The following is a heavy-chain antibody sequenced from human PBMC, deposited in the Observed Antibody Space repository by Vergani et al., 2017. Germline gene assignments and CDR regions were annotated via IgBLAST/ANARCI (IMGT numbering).Heavy chain of an antibody. Sequence: QVQLVESGGGVVQPGTSLRLSCVVSGFALNRHAMYWVRQAPGKGLEWVVGISFDGTNEYYPDLVKGRFTISRDIAKNTLYLQVRSLRLEDTGVYHCVRDPGLCAGGRCYTEAWDYWGQGTPVTVSS. CDR3: VRDPGLCAGGRCYTEAWDY. CDR1: GFALNRHA. D-gene: IGHD2-2*02. J-gene: IGHJ4*02. CDR2: ISFDGTNE. V-gene: IGHV3-30-3*01.